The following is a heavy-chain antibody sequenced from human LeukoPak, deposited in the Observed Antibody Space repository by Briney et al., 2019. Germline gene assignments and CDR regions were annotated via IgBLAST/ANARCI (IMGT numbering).Heavy chain of an antibody. D-gene: IGHD3-16*02. J-gene: IGHJ4*02. CDR1: GGTFSSYA. CDR3: ATGRLGELSLDY. V-gene: IGHV1-69*01. CDR2: IIPIFGTA. Sequence: ASVKVSCKASGGTFSSYAISWVRQAPGQGLEWMGGIIPIFGTANYAQKFQGRVTITADESTSTAYMELSSLRSEDTAVYYCATGRLGELSLDYWGQGTLVTVSS.